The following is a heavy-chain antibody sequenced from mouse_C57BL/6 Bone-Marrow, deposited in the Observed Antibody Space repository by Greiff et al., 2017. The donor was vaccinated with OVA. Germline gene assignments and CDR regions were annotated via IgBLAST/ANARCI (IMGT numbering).Heavy chain of an antibody. V-gene: IGHV1-72*01. Sequence: VQLQQPGAELVKPGASVKLSCKASGYTFTSYWMHWVKQRPGRGLEWIGRIYPNSGGTKYNEKFKSKATLTVDKSSSTAYMQLSSLTSEDSDVYYCERELHYFDYWGQGTTLTVSS. J-gene: IGHJ2*01. D-gene: IGHD4-1*01. CDR2: IYPNSGGT. CDR3: ERELHYFDY. CDR1: GYTFTSYW.